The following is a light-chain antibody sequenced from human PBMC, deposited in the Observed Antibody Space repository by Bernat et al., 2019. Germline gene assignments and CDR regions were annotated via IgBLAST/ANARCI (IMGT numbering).Light chain of an antibody. J-gene: IGLJ3*02. Sequence: QSVLTQPPSASGTPGQRVTISCSGSSSNIGSNTVTWYQQLPGTAPKLLIYNNNQRPSGVPDRFSGSKSGTPASLAISGLQSEDEADYYCAAWDDSLNGWVFGGGTKLTVL. CDR2: NNN. CDR3: AAWDDSLNGWV. CDR1: SSNIGSNT. V-gene: IGLV1-44*01.